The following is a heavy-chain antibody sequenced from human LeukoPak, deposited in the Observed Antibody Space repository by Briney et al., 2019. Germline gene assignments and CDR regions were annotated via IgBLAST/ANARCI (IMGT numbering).Heavy chain of an antibody. CDR3: ATRISTTHGLDY. J-gene: IGHJ4*02. V-gene: IGHV3-23*01. CDR2: ISNSGSVT. D-gene: IGHD1-1*01. CDR1: GFTFSTFG. Sequence: GGSLRLSCAASGFTFSTFGMTWVRQAPGTGLEWVSSISNSGSVTTYADSVRGRLTISRDNSKNTLYLQMHGLRAEDMAVYYCATRISTTHGLDYWGQGTLVTVSS.